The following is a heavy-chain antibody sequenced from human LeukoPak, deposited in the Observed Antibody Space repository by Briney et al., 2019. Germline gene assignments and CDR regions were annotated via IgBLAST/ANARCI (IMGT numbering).Heavy chain of an antibody. CDR3: ARLLDNDISGDPDTFDV. V-gene: IGHV4-59*11. J-gene: IGHJ3*01. D-gene: IGHD3-22*01. CDR2: VSYTGRT. Sequence: PSETLSLTCTVSGGSLSGHYWSWIRQPPGKRLEWIAYVSYTGRTKYNPSLQSRVTISIDTPKSQFSLKLTSVTSADTAVYSCARLLDNDISGDPDTFDVWGQGTTVIVSS. CDR1: GGSLSGHY.